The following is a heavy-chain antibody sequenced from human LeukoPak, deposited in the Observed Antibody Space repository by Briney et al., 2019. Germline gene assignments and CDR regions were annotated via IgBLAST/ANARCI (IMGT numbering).Heavy chain of an antibody. D-gene: IGHD3-3*01. CDR2: INPIFGTA. V-gene: IGHV1-69*05. Sequence: SVKVSCKASGGTFSSYAISWVRQAPGQGLEWMGGINPIFGTANYAQKFQGRVTITTDESTSTAYMELSSLRSEDTAVYYCARGEKDYDFWSGYSYYFDYWGQGTLVTVSS. CDR3: ARGEKDYDFWSGYSYYFDY. J-gene: IGHJ4*02. CDR1: GGTFSSYA.